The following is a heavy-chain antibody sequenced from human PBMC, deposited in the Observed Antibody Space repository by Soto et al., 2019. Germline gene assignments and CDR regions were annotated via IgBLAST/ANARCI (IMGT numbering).Heavy chain of an antibody. D-gene: IGHD3-9*01. CDR1: GFIFGNYW. CDR3: SRGGADIMTGPPDY. Sequence: EVQLVESGGGLVQPGGSLRLSCVASGFIFGNYWMNWVRQAPGKGLVWVSSIKRGEVGISYADSVKGRFTISRDNAKNTLYPQMNSLRVEYTAVYYCSRGGADIMTGPPDYWGQGTLVTVSS. V-gene: IGHV3-74*01. CDR2: IKRGEVGI. J-gene: IGHJ4*02.